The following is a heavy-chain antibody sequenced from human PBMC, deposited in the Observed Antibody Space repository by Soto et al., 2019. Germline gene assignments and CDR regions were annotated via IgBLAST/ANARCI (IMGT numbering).Heavy chain of an antibody. CDR1: GYTFTGYY. Sequence: ASVKVSCKASGYTFTGYYMHWVRQAPGQGLEWMGWINPNSGGTNYAQKFQGWVTMTRDTSISTAYMELSRLRSDDTAVYYCARGAMNWLTAWYYFDYWGQGTLVTVSS. CDR3: ARGAMNWLTAWYYFDY. V-gene: IGHV1-2*04. CDR2: INPNSGGT. J-gene: IGHJ4*02. D-gene: IGHD1-1*01.